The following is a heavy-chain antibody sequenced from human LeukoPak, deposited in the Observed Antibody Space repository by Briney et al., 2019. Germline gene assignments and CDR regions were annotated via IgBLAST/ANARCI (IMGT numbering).Heavy chain of an antibody. CDR1: GGSFSGYY. D-gene: IGHD3-10*01. Sequence: PSETLSLTCAVYGGSFSGYYWSWIRQPPGKGLEWIGEINHSGSTNYNPSFKSRVTISVDTSKNQFSLKLSSVTAADTAVYYCARGRMVRGVIGYYYYYGMDVWGQGTTVTVSS. V-gene: IGHV4-34*01. CDR2: INHSGST. CDR3: ARGRMVRGVIGYYYYYGMDV. J-gene: IGHJ6*02.